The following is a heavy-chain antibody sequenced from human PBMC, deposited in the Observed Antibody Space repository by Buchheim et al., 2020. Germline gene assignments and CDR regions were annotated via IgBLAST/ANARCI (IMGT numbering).Heavy chain of an antibody. D-gene: IGHD2/OR15-2a*01. CDR2: IYPHDSDT. Sequence: EVQLVQSGAEVKKAGESLRISCKGSGYSFTTYWIGWVCQMPGKGLEWMGIIYPHDSDTRYSPSFQGQVTISADKSINTAYPQWSSLKASDTAIYYCARRTLILPSMGWFDPWGQGTL. V-gene: IGHV5-51*01. J-gene: IGHJ5*02. CDR1: GYSFTTYW. CDR3: ARRTLILPSMGWFDP.